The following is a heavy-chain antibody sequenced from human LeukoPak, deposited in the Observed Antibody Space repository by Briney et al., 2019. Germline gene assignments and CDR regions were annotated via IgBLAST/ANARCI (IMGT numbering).Heavy chain of an antibody. CDR3: AKGEASTPRGGYFDY. J-gene: IGHJ4*02. D-gene: IGHD3-16*01. CDR2: IRYDGSNK. V-gene: IGHV3-30*02. CDR1: GFIFDDHG. Sequence: PGRSLRLSCAASGFIFDDHGMHWVRQAPGKGLEWVAFIRYDGSNKYYADSVKGRFTISRDNSKNTLYLQMNSLRAEDTAVYYCAKGEASTPRGGYFDYWGQGTLVTVSS.